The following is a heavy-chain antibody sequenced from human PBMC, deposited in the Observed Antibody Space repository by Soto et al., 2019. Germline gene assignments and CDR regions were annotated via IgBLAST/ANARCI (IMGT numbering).Heavy chain of an antibody. CDR1: GDSVSSNSAA. CDR2: TYYRSKWYN. J-gene: IGHJ3*02. Sequence: SQTLSLTCAISGDSVSSNSAAWNWIRPSPSRGLEWLGRTYYRSKWYNDYAVSVKSRITINPDTSKNQFSLQLNSVTPEDTAVYSSARDTDIPCDTAIPLGAFDIWGQGTMVTVSS. CDR3: ARDTDIPCDTAIPLGAFDI. V-gene: IGHV6-1*01. D-gene: IGHD5-18*01.